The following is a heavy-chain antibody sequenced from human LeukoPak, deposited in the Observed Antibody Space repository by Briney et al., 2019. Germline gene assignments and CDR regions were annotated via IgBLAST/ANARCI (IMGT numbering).Heavy chain of an antibody. Sequence: SGTLSLTCAVYGVSFSGYYWSWIRQPPGKGLEWIGEINHSGSTNYNPYLKSRVTISVDTAKNQFSLKLSSVTAADTAVYYCTRGLRYDILPGPSWFYAGGEGTLVTVPS. CDR3: TRGLRYDILPGPSWFYA. V-gene: IGHV4-34*01. J-gene: IGHJ5*02. D-gene: IGHD3-9*01. CDR1: GVSFSGYY. CDR2: INHSGST.